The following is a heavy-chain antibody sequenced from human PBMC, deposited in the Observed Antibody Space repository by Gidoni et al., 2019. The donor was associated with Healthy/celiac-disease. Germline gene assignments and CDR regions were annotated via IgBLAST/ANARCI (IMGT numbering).Heavy chain of an antibody. V-gene: IGHV3-23*01. J-gene: IGHJ6*02. Sequence: EVQLLESGGGLVQPGGSLRLSCAASGFTFSSYAMSWVRQAPGKGLEWVSAISGSGGSTYYADSVKGRFTISRDNSKNTLYLQMNSLRAEDTAVYYCAKAHFYTAKVKNYYGMDVWGQGTTVTVSS. D-gene: IGHD5-18*01. CDR2: ISGSGGST. CDR3: AKAHFYTAKVKNYYGMDV. CDR1: GFTFSSYA.